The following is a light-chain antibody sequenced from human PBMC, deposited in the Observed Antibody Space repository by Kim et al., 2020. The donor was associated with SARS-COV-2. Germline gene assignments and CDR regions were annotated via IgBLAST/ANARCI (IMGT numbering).Light chain of an antibody. CDR3: CSYAGSYTYV. J-gene: IGLJ1*01. V-gene: IGLV2-11*01. CDR1: SSDVDGYNY. Sequence: GRSVTISCTGTSSDVDGYNYVSWYQQHPGKAPKLMIYDVSERPSGVPDRFSGSKSGNTASLTISGLQAEDEADYYCCSYAGSYTYVFGTGTKVTVL. CDR2: DVS.